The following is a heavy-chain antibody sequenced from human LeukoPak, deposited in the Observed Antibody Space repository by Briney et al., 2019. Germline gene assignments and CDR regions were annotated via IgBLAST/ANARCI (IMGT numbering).Heavy chain of an antibody. D-gene: IGHD2-15*01. CDR1: GFTFSSYW. J-gene: IGHJ5*02. CDR3: ARDLKRYCSGGSCYSAWFDP. CDR2: INSDGSST. V-gene: IGHV3-74*01. Sequence: GGSLRLSCAASGFTFSSYWMHWVRQAPGKGLVWVSRINSDGSSTSYADSVKGRFTISRDNAKSTLYLQMNSLRAEDTAVYYCARDLKRYCSGGSCYSAWFDPWGQGTLVTVSS.